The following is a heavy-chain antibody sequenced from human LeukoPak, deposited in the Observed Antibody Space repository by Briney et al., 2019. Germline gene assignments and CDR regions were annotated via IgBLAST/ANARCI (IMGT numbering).Heavy chain of an antibody. Sequence: GGSLRLSCAASGFIFSDHYMDWVRQAPGKGLEWVGRTRDKANSYITEYAASVKGRFNIGRDDSKNSLYLQINSLKTEDTAVYFCTRRSCSGGNCYWDYWGQGTLITVSS. CDR3: TRRSCSGGNCYWDY. CDR1: GFIFSDHY. D-gene: IGHD2-15*01. V-gene: IGHV3-72*01. J-gene: IGHJ4*02. CDR2: TRDKANSYIT.